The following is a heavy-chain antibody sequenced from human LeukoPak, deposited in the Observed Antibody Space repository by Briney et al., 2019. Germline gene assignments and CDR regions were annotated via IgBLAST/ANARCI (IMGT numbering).Heavy chain of an antibody. V-gene: IGHV1-18*01. CDR2: ISAYNGNT. J-gene: IGHJ4*02. CDR1: GYTFTSYG. Sequence: GASVKVSCKASGYTFTSYGISWVRQAPGQGLEWMGWISAYNGNTNYAQKLQGRVTMTTDTSTSTAYMELRSLRSDDTAVYYCAREAVGLYYDFWSGYSPYYFDYWGQGTLVTVSS. D-gene: IGHD3-3*01. CDR3: AREAVGLYYDFWSGYSPYYFDY.